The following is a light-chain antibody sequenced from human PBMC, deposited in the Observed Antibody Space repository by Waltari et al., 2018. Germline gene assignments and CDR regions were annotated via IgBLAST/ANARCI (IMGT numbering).Light chain of an antibody. J-gene: IGLJ2*01. CDR2: EGS. Sequence: QPALTKPAPGSGSHGQSITISCTGTSSDVGSYNLVSWYQQHPGKDPKLMIVEGSKRPSGVSNRFSCSKSGHTASLTISVLQAEDEADYYCCSYTGSSTYVVFGGGTKLTVL. V-gene: IGLV2-23*01. CDR1: SSDVGSYNL. CDR3: CSYTGSSTYVV.